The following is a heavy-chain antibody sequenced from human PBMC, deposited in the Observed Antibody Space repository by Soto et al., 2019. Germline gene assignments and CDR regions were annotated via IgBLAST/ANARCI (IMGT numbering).Heavy chain of an antibody. D-gene: IGHD6-19*01. CDR2: ISSSSSTI. CDR1: GFTFSSYS. J-gene: IGHJ5*02. V-gene: IGHV3-48*02. CDR3: ARARAPKWLEGNWFDP. Sequence: GGSLRLSCAASGFTFSSYSMNWVRQAPGKGLEWVSYISSSSSTIYYADPVKGRFTISRDNAKNSLYLQMNGLRDEDTAVYYCARARAPKWLEGNWFDPWGQGTLVTVSS.